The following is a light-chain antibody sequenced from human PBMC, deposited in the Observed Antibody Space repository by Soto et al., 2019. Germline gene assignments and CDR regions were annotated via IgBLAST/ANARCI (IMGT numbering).Light chain of an antibody. J-gene: IGLJ1*01. CDR1: SSNIGSNY. Sequence: QSVLTQSPSASVTPGQRVTISCSGSSSNIGSNYVHWYQQVSGTAPTLLIYSNYLRPSGVTDRISGSKSGTSASLAISGLRSEDEADYYCAAWDDSLSGYVFGTWTKVTVL. V-gene: IGLV1-47*02. CDR3: AAWDDSLSGYV. CDR2: SNY.